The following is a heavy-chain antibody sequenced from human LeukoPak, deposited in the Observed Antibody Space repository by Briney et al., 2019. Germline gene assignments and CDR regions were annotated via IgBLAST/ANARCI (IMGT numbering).Heavy chain of an antibody. CDR2: ISGSGGST. V-gene: IGHV3-23*01. CDR3: AKGRGYCSGGSCYLSDY. CDR1: GFTFSSYA. D-gene: IGHD2-15*01. Sequence: QPGGSLRLSCAASGFTFSSYAMSWVRQAPGKGLEWVSAISGSGGSTYYADSVKGRFTISRDNSKNTLYLQMNSLRAEDTAVYYCAKGRGYCSGGSCYLSDYWGQGTLVTVSS. J-gene: IGHJ4*02.